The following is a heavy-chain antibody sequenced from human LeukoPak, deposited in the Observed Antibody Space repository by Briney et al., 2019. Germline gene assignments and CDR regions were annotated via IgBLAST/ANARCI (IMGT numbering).Heavy chain of an antibody. V-gene: IGHV4-59*01. CDR2: IYYSGSTYYSGST. Sequence: SETLSPTCTVSGGSISSYYWTWIRQPPGKGLEWIGYIYYSGSTYYSGSTNYNPSLKSRVTISVDTSKNQFSLKLSSVTAADTAVYYCARDVGATPGYFDYWGQGTLVTVSS. D-gene: IGHD1-26*01. J-gene: IGHJ4*02. CDR3: ARDVGATPGYFDY. CDR1: GGSISSYY.